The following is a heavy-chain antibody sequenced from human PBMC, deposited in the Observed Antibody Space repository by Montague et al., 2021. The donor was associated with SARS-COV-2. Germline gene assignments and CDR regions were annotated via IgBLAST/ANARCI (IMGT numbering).Heavy chain of an antibody. CDR3: ARMTTVVTLGYYYYSGMDV. Sequence: PALVKPTQTLTLTCTFSGFPLSTSGMCVSWIRQPPGKALEWLALIDWDDDKYYSTSLKTRLTISKDTSKNQVDLTMTNMDPVDTATYYCARMTTVVTLGYYYYSGMDVWGQGTTVTVSS. D-gene: IGHD4-23*01. CDR1: GFPLSTSGMC. J-gene: IGHJ6*02. CDR2: IDWDDDK. V-gene: IGHV2-70*01.